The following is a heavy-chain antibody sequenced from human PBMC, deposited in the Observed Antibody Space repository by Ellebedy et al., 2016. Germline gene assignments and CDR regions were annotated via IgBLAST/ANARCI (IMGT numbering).Heavy chain of an antibody. J-gene: IGHJ4*02. CDR1: GVNFRKFS. Sequence: GESLKISXEVTGVNFRKFSLNWVRQAPGKGLEWVAFISADGDTIYYAKSVKGRFTISRDDADSSLSLQMNSLRGDDTAVYYCVAALDYWGQGTLVTVS. D-gene: IGHD6-25*01. CDR3: VAALDY. V-gene: IGHV3-48*04. CDR2: ISADGDTI.